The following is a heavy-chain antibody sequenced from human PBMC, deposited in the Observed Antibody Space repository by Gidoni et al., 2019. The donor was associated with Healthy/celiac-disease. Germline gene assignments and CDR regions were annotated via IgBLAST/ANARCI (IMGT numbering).Heavy chain of an antibody. J-gene: IGHJ5*02. Sequence: QVQLVQSGAEVKTPGASVKVSCKASGYTFTSYDINWVRQATGQGLEWMGWVNPNSGNTGYAQKFQGRVTMTRDTSISTAYMELSSLRSEDTAMYYCTRGDRKTGTLAWGQGTLVTVSS. CDR2: VNPNSGNT. CDR1: GYTFTSYD. V-gene: IGHV1-8*01. D-gene: IGHD1-1*01. CDR3: TRGDRKTGTLA.